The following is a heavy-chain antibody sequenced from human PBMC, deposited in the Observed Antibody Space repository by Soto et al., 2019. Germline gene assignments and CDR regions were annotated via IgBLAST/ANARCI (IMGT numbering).Heavy chain of an antibody. J-gene: IGHJ4*02. CDR3: ASGPIVANLDY. Sequence: QVQLVESGGGVVQPGRSLRLSCEASGFTFSDYGMHWVRQAPGKGLEYVAVVWYDGTNKYYADSVKGRFTISRDNSKNALYLQMNSLRVEDTAVYYCASGPIVANLDYGGQGTLVTVSS. CDR1: GFTFSDYG. D-gene: IGHD5-12*01. CDR2: VWYDGTNK. V-gene: IGHV3-33*01.